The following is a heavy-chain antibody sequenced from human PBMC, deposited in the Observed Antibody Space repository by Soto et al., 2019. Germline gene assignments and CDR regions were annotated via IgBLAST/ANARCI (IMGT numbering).Heavy chain of an antibody. CDR3: ARDLGYYDSSGYFDY. J-gene: IGHJ4*02. CDR1: GFTFRDYS. D-gene: IGHD3-22*01. Sequence: QVQLVESGGGLVEPGGSLRLSCAASGFTFRDYSMSWIRQAPGKGLEWVSYISSSGSIIYYADSVKGRFTMSRDNPKNSLYLQMNSLRAEDTAVYYCARDLGYYDSSGYFDYWGQGTLVTVSS. CDR2: ISSSGSII. V-gene: IGHV3-11*01.